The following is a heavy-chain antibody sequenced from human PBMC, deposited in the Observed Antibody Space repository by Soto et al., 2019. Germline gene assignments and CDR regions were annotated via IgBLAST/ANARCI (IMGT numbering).Heavy chain of an antibody. V-gene: IGHV1-3*01. CDR1: GYTFTSYA. J-gene: IGHJ1*01. Sequence: QVQLVQSGAEVKKPGASVKVSCKASGYTFTSYAMHWVRQAPGQRLEWMRWINAGNGNTKYSQKFQGRVTITRDTSASTAYMELSRLRSEDTAVYYCARGYCSGGSCYYQYFQHWGQGTLVTVSS. CDR2: INAGNGNT. D-gene: IGHD2-15*01. CDR3: ARGYCSGGSCYYQYFQH.